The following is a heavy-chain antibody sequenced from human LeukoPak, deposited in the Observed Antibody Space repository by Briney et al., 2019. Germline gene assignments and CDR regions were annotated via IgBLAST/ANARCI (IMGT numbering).Heavy chain of an antibody. Sequence: GRCLRLSCAVSGLTLSIYWTSWVSQPPGKGMEWVANITQAGGKKYKEGSVKGRFTISRDNAKNSLYLQMNSLRVEDTAVYYGGDSVPLSGSSPSAFDYWGQGTLVTVSS. V-gene: IGHV3-7*01. J-gene: IGHJ4*02. CDR1: GLTLSIYW. CDR3: GDSVPLSGSSPSAFDY. CDR2: ITQAGGKK. D-gene: IGHD1-26*01.